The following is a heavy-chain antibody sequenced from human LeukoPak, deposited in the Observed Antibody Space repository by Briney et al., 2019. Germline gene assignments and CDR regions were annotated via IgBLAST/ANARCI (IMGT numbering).Heavy chain of an antibody. CDR3: ARDRPTGASRVFVVQ. J-gene: IGHJ4*02. Sequence: GGSLRLSCTASGFTFSNHAMTWVRQAPGKGLEWVSSMSSSGTYIYYADSVRGRFTISRDNAKNSLYLVMSSLRAEDTATYYCARDRPTGASRVFVVQWGQGTLVTVSS. CDR1: GFTFSNHA. D-gene: IGHD2-15*01. CDR2: MSSSGTYI. V-gene: IGHV3-21*01.